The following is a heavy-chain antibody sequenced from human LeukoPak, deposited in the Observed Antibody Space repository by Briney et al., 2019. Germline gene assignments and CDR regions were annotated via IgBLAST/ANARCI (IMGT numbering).Heavy chain of an antibody. J-gene: IGHJ6*02. CDR3: ARDQLRGVIFYGMDV. V-gene: IGHV3-7*01. D-gene: IGHD3-10*01. Sequence: GGSLRLSCAASGFTFSSYWMSWVRQAPGKGLEWVANIKQDGSEKYYVDSVKGRFTISRDNAKNSLYLQMNSLRAEDTAVYYCARDQLRGVIFYGMDVWGQGTTVTVSS. CDR2: IKQDGSEK. CDR1: GFTFSSYW.